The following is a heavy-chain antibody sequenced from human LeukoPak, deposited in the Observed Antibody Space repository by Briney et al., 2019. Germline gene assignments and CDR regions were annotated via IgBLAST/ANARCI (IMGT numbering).Heavy chain of an antibody. J-gene: IGHJ3*02. D-gene: IGHD3-10*01. V-gene: IGHV3-48*01. CDR2: ISSSSSPI. Sequence: EGSLRLSCAASGFTFSSYSMNWVRQAPGKGLEWVSYISSSSSPIYYADSVKGRFTISRNNAKNTLYLQMNSLRAEDTAVYYCARTWFGELLDAFDIWGQGTMVTVSS. CDR3: ARTWFGELLDAFDI. CDR1: GFTFSSYS.